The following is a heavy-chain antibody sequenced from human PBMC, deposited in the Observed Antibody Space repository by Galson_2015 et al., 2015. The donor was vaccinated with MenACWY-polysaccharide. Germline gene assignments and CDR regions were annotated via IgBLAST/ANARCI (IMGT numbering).Heavy chain of an antibody. CDR3: ARYSGYDYGENY. J-gene: IGHJ4*02. D-gene: IGHD5-12*01. CDR1: GYTFTGYY. V-gene: IGHV1-2*02. Sequence: SVKVSCKASGYTFTGYYMHWVRQAPGQGLEWMGWIKPNSGGTNYAQKFQGRVTMTRDTSISTAYMELSSLRSEDTAVYYCARYSGYDYGENYWGQGTLVTVSS. CDR2: IKPNSGGT.